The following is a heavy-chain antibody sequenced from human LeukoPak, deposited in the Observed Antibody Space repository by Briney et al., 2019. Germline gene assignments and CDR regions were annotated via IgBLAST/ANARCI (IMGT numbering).Heavy chain of an antibody. CDR3: ARDRQLAEFIDY. Sequence: GGSLRLSCAASGFTFSSYGMHWVRQAPGKGLEWVAVIWYDGSNKYYADSVKGRFTTSRDNSKNTLYLQVNSLRAEDTAVYYCARDRQLAEFIDYWGQGTLVTVSS. D-gene: IGHD6-13*01. J-gene: IGHJ4*02. CDR1: GFTFSSYG. CDR2: IWYDGSNK. V-gene: IGHV3-33*01.